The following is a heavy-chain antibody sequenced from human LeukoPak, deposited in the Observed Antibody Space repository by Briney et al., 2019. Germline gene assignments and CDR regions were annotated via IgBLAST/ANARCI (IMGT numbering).Heavy chain of an antibody. Sequence: GASVKVSCEASGFTFTSSAVQWVRQARGQRLERIGWIVVGSGNTNYAQKFQEGVTITRDMSTSTAYMELSSLRSEDTAVYYCAADSARIVGATHDAFDIWGQGTMVTVSS. CDR3: AADSARIVGATHDAFDI. CDR1: GFTFTSSA. D-gene: IGHD1-26*01. J-gene: IGHJ3*02. CDR2: IVVGSGNT. V-gene: IGHV1-58*01.